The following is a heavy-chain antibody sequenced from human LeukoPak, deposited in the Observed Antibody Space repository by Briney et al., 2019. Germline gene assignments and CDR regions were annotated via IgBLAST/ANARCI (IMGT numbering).Heavy chain of an antibody. CDR3: ARARYSSSWTIDAFDI. CDR1: GGSISSYY. CDR2: IYYSGST. V-gene: IGHV4-59*01. Sequence: SETLSLTCTVSGGSISSYYWSWIRQPPGKGLEWIGYIYYSGSTNYNPSLKSRVTISVDTSKNQFSLKLSSVTAADTAVYYCARARYSSSWTIDAFDIWGQGTMVTVSS. D-gene: IGHD6-13*01. J-gene: IGHJ3*02.